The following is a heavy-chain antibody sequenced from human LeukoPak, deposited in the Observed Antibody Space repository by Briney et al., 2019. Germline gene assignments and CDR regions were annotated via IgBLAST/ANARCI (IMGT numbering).Heavy chain of an antibody. CDR1: GYTFTSYY. D-gene: IGHD2-2*01. V-gene: IGHV1-46*01. CDR2: INPSGGST. CDR3: ARLGGPRYCSSTSCYAFDI. J-gene: IGHJ3*02. Sequence: ASVKVSCKASGYTFTSYYMHWVRQAPGQGLEWMGIINPSGGSTSYAQKFQGWVTMTRDTSISTAYMELSRLRSDDTAVYYCARLGGPRYCSSTSCYAFDIWGQGTMVTVSS.